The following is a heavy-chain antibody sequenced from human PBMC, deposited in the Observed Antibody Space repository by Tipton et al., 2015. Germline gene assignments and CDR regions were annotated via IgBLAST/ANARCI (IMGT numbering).Heavy chain of an antibody. Sequence: TLSLTCSVSGGSLTNDNDYWSWIRQAAGKRLEWVGRISTSGNADYSPSLKSRVTISIDRTKNQFALKLSFMPATDTAVYYCARSGAKALDYFDHWGQGTLVTVSS. CDR2: ISTSGNA. J-gene: IGHJ4*02. CDR1: GGSLTNDNDY. V-gene: IGHV4-61*02. D-gene: IGHD1-26*01. CDR3: ARSGAKALDYFDH.